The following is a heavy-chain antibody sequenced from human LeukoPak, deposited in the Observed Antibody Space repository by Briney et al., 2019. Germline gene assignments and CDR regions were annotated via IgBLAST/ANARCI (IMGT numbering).Heavy chain of an antibody. CDR1: GLTFSGYA. D-gene: IGHD3-22*01. CDR2: ISGSGGHI. V-gene: IGHV3-23*01. CDR3: ATPFNYYDSSGYYPWFDY. J-gene: IGHJ4*02. Sequence: GGSLRLSCAASGLTFSGYAMTWVRKAPGKGLEWVSTISGSGGHIYYADSVKGRFTISRDNSKSTLYLQMNSLRAEDTAVYYCATPFNYYDSSGYYPWFDYWGQGTLVTVSS.